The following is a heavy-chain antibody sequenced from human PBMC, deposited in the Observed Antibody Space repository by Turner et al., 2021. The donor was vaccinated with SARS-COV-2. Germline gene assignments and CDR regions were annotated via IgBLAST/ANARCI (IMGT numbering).Heavy chain of an antibody. V-gene: IGHV3-23*01. CDR2: ISESGANT. J-gene: IGHJ4*02. D-gene: IGHD7-27*01. CDR3: AKGNGDKV. Sequence: VQLLESGGGLVQPGGSLRLSCAASGFRFSKYPMNWVRQAPGKGLECVSGISESGANTYYADSVKGRFTISRDNSRDTLYLEMNGLSDEDTDLYDCAKGNGDKVGGQGTQVSVSS. CDR1: GFRFSKYP.